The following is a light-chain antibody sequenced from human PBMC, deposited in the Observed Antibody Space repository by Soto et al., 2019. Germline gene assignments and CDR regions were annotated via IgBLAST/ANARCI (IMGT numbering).Light chain of an antibody. J-gene: IGKJ5*01. CDR2: DAS. V-gene: IGKV3-15*01. CDR1: QSVSSN. Sequence: EIVMSQSPATLSVSPGERATLSCKASQSVSSNLAWYQQKPGQAPRILMYDASTRATGIPARFSGSGSGTEFTLTISSLQSEDFAVYYCQQYHNWPITFGQGTRLEIK. CDR3: QQYHNWPIT.